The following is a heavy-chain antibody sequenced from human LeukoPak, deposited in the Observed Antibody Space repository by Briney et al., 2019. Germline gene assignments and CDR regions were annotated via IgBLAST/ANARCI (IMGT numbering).Heavy chain of an antibody. CDR1: GFTFSSYG. Sequence: GGSLRLSCAASGFTFSSYGMHWVRQAPGKGLEWVAVISYDGSYKYYADSVKGRFTISRDNSKNTLYLQMNSLRAEDTAVYYCAKLGIAVAGTERDWFDPWGQGTLVTVSS. CDR2: ISYDGSYK. V-gene: IGHV3-30*18. D-gene: IGHD6-19*01. CDR3: AKLGIAVAGTERDWFDP. J-gene: IGHJ5*02.